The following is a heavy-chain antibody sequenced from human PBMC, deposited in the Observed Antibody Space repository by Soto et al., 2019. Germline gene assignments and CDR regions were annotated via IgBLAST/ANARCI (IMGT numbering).Heavy chain of an antibody. CDR1: GFSFTNFA. CDR2: IGASGDIT. V-gene: IGHV3-23*01. D-gene: IGHD2-21*02. CDR3: AKDDFTDRGDDYFDY. Sequence: GGSLRLSCAASGFSFTNFAMSWVRQAPGKGLEWVAGIGASGDITWYADSVKGRLSISRDNSKNTLYLQLNSLRFEDTAVYYCAKDDFTDRGDDYFDYWGPGTLVTVS. J-gene: IGHJ4*02.